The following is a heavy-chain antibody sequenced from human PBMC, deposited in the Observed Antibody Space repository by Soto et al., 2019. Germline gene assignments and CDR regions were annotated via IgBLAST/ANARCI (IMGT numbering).Heavy chain of an antibody. CDR3: ARLYTTTWPQEVDY. J-gene: IGHJ4*02. Sequence: PGESLKISCQGSGYIFTNFWLSWVRQMPGKGLEWMGRIDPSGSYINYSPSFQGHVTISADKSISTAYLQWSGLKASDTTIYYCARLYTTTWPQEVDYWGQGTLVTVSS. CDR2: IDPSGSYI. V-gene: IGHV5-10-1*01. D-gene: IGHD2-2*02. CDR1: GYIFTNFW.